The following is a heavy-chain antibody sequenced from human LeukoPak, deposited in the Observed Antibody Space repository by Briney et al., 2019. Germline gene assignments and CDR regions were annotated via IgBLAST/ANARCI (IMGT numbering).Heavy chain of an antibody. CDR3: VGSSWYRSYFDY. J-gene: IGHJ4*01. V-gene: IGHV4-4*07. CDR1: GGSISSYY. CDR2: IYTSGST. Sequence: PSETLSLTCTVSGGSISSYYWSWIRQPAGKGLEWIGRIYTSGSTNYNPSLKSRVTMSVDTSKNQFSLKLSSVTAADTAVYYCVGSSWYRSYFDYWGHGTLVTVSS. D-gene: IGHD6-13*01.